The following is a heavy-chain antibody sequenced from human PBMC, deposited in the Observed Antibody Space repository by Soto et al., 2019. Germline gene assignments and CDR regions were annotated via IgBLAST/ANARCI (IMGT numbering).Heavy chain of an antibody. CDR2: IYYSGST. J-gene: IGHJ5*02. CDR3: ARGGHSSASEGANWFDP. D-gene: IGHD6-6*01. CDR1: GDSITTRDNY. V-gene: IGHV4-30-4*01. Sequence: SETLSLTCTVSGDSITTRDNYWSWIRQPPGKGLEWIGYIYYSGSTYFTPSLKSRLTISVDTSKNQFSLQLSSVTAADTAVYYGARGGHSSASEGANWFDPCGQGTLVTVSS.